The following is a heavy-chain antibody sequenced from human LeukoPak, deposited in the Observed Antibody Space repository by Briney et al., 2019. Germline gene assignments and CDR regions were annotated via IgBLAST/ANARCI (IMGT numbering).Heavy chain of an antibody. V-gene: IGHV3-23*01. D-gene: IGHD6-19*01. CDR1: GFTFSSYA. Sequence: GGSLRLSCAASGFTFSSYAMSWVRQAPGKGLEWVSAISGSGGSTYYADSVKGRFTISRDNSKNTLYLQMNSLRAEDTAVYYCAKDRGAVAGKGDYFDYWGQGTLVTVSS. CDR2: ISGSGGST. CDR3: AKDRGAVAGKGDYFDY. J-gene: IGHJ4*02.